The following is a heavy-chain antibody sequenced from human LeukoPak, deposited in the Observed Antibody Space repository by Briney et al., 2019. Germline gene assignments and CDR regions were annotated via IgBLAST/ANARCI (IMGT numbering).Heavy chain of an antibody. V-gene: IGHV4-59*01. D-gene: IGHD2-15*01. CDR3: AKEGYCSGGSCLGLGLFDP. CDR2: FYHGGST. Sequence: KPTETLSLTCSVSGGSISSYYWDWIRQPPGKGLEGIGTFYHGGSTYYNPSLKRRVTISVDTSKNQFALKLSSVTAAETAVYYCAKEGYCSGGSCLGLGLFDPWGQGILVTVSS. CDR1: GGSISSYY. J-gene: IGHJ5*02.